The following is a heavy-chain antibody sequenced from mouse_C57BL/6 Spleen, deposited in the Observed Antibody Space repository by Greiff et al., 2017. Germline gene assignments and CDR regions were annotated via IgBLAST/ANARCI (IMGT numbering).Heavy chain of an antibody. V-gene: IGHV1-80*01. D-gene: IGHD4-1*01. CDR3: ARRGTAWFAY. Sequence: VKLMESGAELVKPGASVKISCKASGYAFSSYWMNWVKQRPGKGLEWIGQIYPGDGDTNYNGKFKGKATLTADKSSSTAYMQLSSLTSEDSAVYFCARRGTAWFAYWGQGTLVTVSA. CDR2: IYPGDGDT. J-gene: IGHJ3*01. CDR1: GYAFSSYW.